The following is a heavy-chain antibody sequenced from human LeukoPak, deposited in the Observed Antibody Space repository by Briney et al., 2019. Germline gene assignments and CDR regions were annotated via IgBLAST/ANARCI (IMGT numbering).Heavy chain of an antibody. CDR3: ARALPVAGTGCAFDI. J-gene: IGHJ3*02. Sequence: PSETLSLTCTVSGGSISSSSYYWGWIRQPPGKGLEWIGSIYYSGSTYYNPSLKSRVTISVDTSKNQFSLKLSSVTAADTAVYYCARALPVAGTGCAFDIWGQGTMVTVSS. CDR2: IYYSGST. D-gene: IGHD6-19*01. V-gene: IGHV4-39*01. CDR1: GGSISSSSYY.